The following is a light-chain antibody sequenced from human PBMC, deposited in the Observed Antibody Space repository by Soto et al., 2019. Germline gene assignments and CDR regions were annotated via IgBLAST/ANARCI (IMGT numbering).Light chain of an antibody. CDR2: AAS. V-gene: IGKV1-16*02. CDR3: QQYKSYPLT. J-gene: IGKJ4*01. Sequence: DIQMPQSPSSLSASVGDRVTISCRASQGITNYLVWFQQKPGKAPKPLIYAASTLQRGAPSKFSGSGFGTDFTLTISSLQPEDSAIYYCQQYKSYPLTFGGGTKVEIK. CDR1: QGITNY.